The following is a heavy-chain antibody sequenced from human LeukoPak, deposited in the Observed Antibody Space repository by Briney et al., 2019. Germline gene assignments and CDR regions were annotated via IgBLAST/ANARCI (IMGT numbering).Heavy chain of an antibody. V-gene: IGHV4-39*01. J-gene: IGHJ4*02. CDR1: GGSIGSGRYY. Sequence: PSETLSLTCTVSGGSIGSGRYYWAWIRQPPGKGLEWIGSIYNSWSTSYNPSLKSRVAMSVDTSKNQFSLRLSSVTAADTAVYYCARNITSLIPASYFDYWGQGTLVAISS. D-gene: IGHD2-2*01. CDR2: IYNSWST. CDR3: ARNITSLIPASYFDY.